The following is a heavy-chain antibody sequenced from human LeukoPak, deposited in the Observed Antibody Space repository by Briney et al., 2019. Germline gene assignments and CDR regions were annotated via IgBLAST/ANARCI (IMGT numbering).Heavy chain of an antibody. D-gene: IGHD2-2*01. CDR3: AASPIVVPAAIGGYYYYYMDV. V-gene: IGHV1-69*05. CDR2: IIPIFGTA. Sequence: ASVKVSCKASGGTFGSYAISWVRQAPGQGLEWMGGIIPIFGTANYAQKFQGRVTITTDESTSTAYMELSSLRSEDTAVYYCAASPIVVPAAIGGYYYYYMDVWGKGTTVTVSS. J-gene: IGHJ6*03. CDR1: GGTFGSYA.